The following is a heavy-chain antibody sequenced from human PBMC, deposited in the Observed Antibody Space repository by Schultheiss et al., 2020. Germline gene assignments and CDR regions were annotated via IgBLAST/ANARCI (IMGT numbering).Heavy chain of an antibody. CDR1: GYSFTSYW. Sequence: GGSLRLSCKGSGYSFTSYWIGWVRQMPGKGLEWMGIIYPGDSDTRYSPSFQGQVTISADKSISTAYLQWSSLKASDTAMYYCARREAGEGLDYWGQGTLVTVSS. D-gene: IGHD7-27*01. CDR3: ARREAGEGLDY. CDR2: IYPGDSDT. J-gene: IGHJ4*02. V-gene: IGHV5-51*01.